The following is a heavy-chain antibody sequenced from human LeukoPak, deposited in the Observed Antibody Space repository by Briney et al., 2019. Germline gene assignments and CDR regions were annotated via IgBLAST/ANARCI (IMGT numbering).Heavy chain of an antibody. Sequence: SETLSLTCTVSGGSISSSSYYWGWIRQPPGKGLEWIESIYYSGSTYYNPSLKSRVTISVDTSKNQFSLKLSSVTAADTAVYYCARSDRYASGWTGWFDPWGQGILVTVSS. V-gene: IGHV4-39*07. D-gene: IGHD6-19*01. CDR1: GGSISSSSYY. CDR2: IYYSGST. CDR3: ARSDRYASGWTGWFDP. J-gene: IGHJ5*02.